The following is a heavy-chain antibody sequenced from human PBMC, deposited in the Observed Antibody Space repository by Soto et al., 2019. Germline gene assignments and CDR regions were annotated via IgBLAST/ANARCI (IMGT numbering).Heavy chain of an antibody. CDR1: GYSISSGYY. D-gene: IGHD5-18*01. Sequence: QVQLQESGPGLVKPSETLSLTCTVSGYSISSGYYWGWIRQPPGKGLEWIGSLYDSGGIYYNPSLKSRVTISVDTSKNQFSLKLGSVTAADTAVYYCARAHGYSYGYGAFDYWGQGTLVTVSP. CDR3: ARAHGYSYGYGAFDY. V-gene: IGHV4-38-2*02. J-gene: IGHJ4*02. CDR2: LYDSGGI.